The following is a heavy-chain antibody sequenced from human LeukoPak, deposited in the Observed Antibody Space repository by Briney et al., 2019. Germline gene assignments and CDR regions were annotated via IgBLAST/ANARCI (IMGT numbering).Heavy chain of an antibody. V-gene: IGHV3-33*01. CDR3: ARDWLAAAVNLYYYYGMDV. CDR2: IWYDGSNK. Sequence: GGSLRLSCAASGFAFSSYGMHWVRQAPGKGLEWVAVIWYDGSNKYYADSVKGRFTISRDNSKNTLYLQMNSLRAEDTAVYYCARDWLAAAVNLYYYYGMDVWGQGTTVTVSS. D-gene: IGHD6-13*01. J-gene: IGHJ6*02. CDR1: GFAFSSYG.